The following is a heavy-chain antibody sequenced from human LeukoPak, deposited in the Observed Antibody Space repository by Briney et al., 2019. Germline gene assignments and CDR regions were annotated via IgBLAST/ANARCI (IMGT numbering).Heavy chain of an antibody. CDR2: ISGSGGST. J-gene: IGHJ6*02. V-gene: IGHV3-23*01. CDR1: GFIFSSYA. Sequence: GGSLRLSCAASGFIFSSYAMSWVRQAPGKGLEWVSAISGSGGSTYYADSVKGRFTISGDNSKNTLYLQTNGLRAEDTAVYYCAKDFPSPYSSGWYGGPTAGYYYYGMDVWGQGTTVTVSS. CDR3: AKDFPSPYSSGWYGGPTAGYYYYGMDV. D-gene: IGHD6-19*01.